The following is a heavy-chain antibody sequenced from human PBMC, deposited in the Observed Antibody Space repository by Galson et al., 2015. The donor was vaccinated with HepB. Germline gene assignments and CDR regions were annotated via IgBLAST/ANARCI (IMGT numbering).Heavy chain of an antibody. D-gene: IGHD3-22*01. Sequence: SLRLSCAASGFTFSSYAMHWVRQAPGKGLEYVSAISSNGGSTYYADSVKGRFTISRDNSKNTLYLQMNSLRAEDTAVYYCAKDRDSSGYYSYRWDYWGQGTLVTVSS. J-gene: IGHJ4*02. CDR2: ISSNGGST. CDR3: AKDRDSSGYYSYRWDY. V-gene: IGHV3-64*04. CDR1: GFTFSSYA.